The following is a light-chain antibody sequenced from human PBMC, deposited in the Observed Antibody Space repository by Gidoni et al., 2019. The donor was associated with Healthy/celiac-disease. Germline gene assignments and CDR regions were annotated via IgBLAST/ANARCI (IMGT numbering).Light chain of an antibody. J-gene: IGKJ1*01. V-gene: IGKV3-20*01. CDR3: QQYGSSPQT. Sequence: DIVLTQSPGTLSLSPGVRATLSCRARQRVSSSSLAWYQQKPGQSPRLLIYGASSRATGIPARFSGSGSGTDFPLTISRLEPEDFAVYYCQQYGSSPQTFGQGTKVEIK. CDR1: QRVSSSS. CDR2: GAS.